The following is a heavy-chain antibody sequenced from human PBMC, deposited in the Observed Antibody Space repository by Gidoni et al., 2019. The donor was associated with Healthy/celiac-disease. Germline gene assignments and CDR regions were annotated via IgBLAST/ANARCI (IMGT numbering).Heavy chain of an antibody. CDR1: GFTFSSYS. Sequence: EVQLVESGGGLVQPGGSLRLSCAASGFTFSSYSMNWVRQAPGKGREWVSYISSSSSTIYYADSVKGRFTISRDNAKNSLYLQMNSLRAEDTAVYYCARAGGDTAMDEIDYWGQGTLVTVSS. V-gene: IGHV3-48*01. J-gene: IGHJ4*02. CDR3: ARAGGDTAMDEIDY. D-gene: IGHD5-18*01. CDR2: ISSSSSTI.